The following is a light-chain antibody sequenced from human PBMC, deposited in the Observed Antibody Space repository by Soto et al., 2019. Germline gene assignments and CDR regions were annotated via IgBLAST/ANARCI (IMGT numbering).Light chain of an antibody. CDR3: QQYNNSLWT. CDR2: GAS. V-gene: IGKV3-20*01. J-gene: IGKJ1*01. CDR1: QSVSSTY. Sequence: ETVLTQSPGTLSLSPGERAILSCRASQSVSSTYLAWYQQKPGQAPRLLLYGASSRATGIPDRFSGSGSGTDFTLTISRLEPEDFAVYYCQQYNNSLWTFGQGTKVDIK.